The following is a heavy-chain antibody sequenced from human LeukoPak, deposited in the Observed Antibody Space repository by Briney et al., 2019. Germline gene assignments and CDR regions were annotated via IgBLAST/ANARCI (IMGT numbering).Heavy chain of an antibody. V-gene: IGHV3-66*01. Sequence: GGSLRLSCAASGFTVSTNYMSWVRQAPGKGLEWVSIIYSGGRTYYADSVKGRFTISRDISQNTVYLQMNSLRAEDTAVYYCARDLGYSAYATVSGYAVDIWGQGTMVTDSS. CDR1: GFTVSTNY. D-gene: IGHD5-12*01. CDR2: IYSGGRT. CDR3: ARDLGYSAYATVSGYAVDI. J-gene: IGHJ3*02.